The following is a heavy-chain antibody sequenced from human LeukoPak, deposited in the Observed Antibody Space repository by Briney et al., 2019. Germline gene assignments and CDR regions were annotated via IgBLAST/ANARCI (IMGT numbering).Heavy chain of an antibody. V-gene: IGHV3-48*03. Sequence: GGSLRLSCAASGFTFSSYEMNWVRQAPGKGLEWVSYISSSGSTIYYADSVKGRFTISRDNAENSLYLQMNSLRDDDTAVYYCARDPYSGNLGPTYYYYMDVWGKGTTVTVSS. CDR3: ARDPYSGNLGPTYYYYMDV. CDR1: GFTFSSYE. D-gene: IGHD1-26*01. CDR2: ISSSGSTI. J-gene: IGHJ6*03.